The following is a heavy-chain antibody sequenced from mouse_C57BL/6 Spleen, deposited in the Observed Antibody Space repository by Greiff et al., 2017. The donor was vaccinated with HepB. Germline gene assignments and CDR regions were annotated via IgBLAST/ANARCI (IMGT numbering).Heavy chain of an antibody. V-gene: IGHV5-6*01. CDR1: GFTFSSYG. CDR3: ARQGDGYHAMDY. D-gene: IGHD2-3*01. J-gene: IGHJ4*01. Sequence: EVKLMESGGDLVKPGGSLKLSCAASGFTFSSYGMSWVRQTPDKRLEWVATISSGGSYTYYPDSVKGRFTISRDNAKNTLYLQMSSLKSEDTAMYYCARQGDGYHAMDYWGQGTSVTVSS. CDR2: ISSGGSYT.